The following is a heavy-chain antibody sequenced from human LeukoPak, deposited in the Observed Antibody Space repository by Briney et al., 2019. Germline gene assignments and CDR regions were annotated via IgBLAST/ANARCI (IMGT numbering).Heavy chain of an antibody. CDR1: GYTFTSYY. D-gene: IGHD7-27*01. CDR3: TMWITKWGDAFDI. CDR2: ISPSGGST. V-gene: IGHV1-46*01. J-gene: IGHJ3*02. Sequence: GASVKVSCKASGYTFTSYYMHWVRQAPGQGLEWMGIISPSGGSTSYAQKFQGRVTMTRDTSTSTVYMELSSLRSEDTAVYYCTMWITKWGDAFDIWGQGTMVTVSS.